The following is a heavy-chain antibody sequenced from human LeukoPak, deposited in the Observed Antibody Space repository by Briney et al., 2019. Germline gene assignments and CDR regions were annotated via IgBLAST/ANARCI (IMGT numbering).Heavy chain of an antibody. J-gene: IGHJ3*02. V-gene: IGHV3-23*01. CDR1: GFTFSSYA. CDR3: GRDPNGDYIGAFDM. CDR2: IRGGGGST. Sequence: GGSLRLSCAASGFTFSSYAMIWVRQAPGKGLEWVSAIRGGGGSTYYADSVKDRFTISRDNSKNTLYLQMNSLRAEDTAVYYCGRDPNGDYIGAFDMWGQGTVVTVSS. D-gene: IGHD4-17*01.